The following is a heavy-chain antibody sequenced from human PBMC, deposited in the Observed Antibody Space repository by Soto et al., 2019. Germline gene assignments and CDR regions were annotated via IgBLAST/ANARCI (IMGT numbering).Heavy chain of an antibody. CDR1: GGSISSSSYY. D-gene: IGHD6-13*01. CDR3: ASSNIAAAGFYYYGMDV. J-gene: IGHJ6*02. V-gene: IGHV4-39*07. Sequence: PSETLSLTCTVSGGSISSSSYYWGWIRQPPGKGLEWIGSIHYGGSTYYNPSLKSRVTISVDTSKNQFSLNLSSVTAADTAVYYCASSNIAAAGFYYYGMDVWGRGTTVTVSS. CDR2: IHYGGST.